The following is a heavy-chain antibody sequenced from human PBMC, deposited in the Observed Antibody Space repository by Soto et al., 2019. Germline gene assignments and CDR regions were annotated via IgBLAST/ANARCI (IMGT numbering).Heavy chain of an antibody. CDR3: ARGLRRGSSWYTPYYYYGMDV. Sequence: SETLSLSCAVYGGSFSGYYWSWIRQPPGKWLEWIEEINHSGSTNYNPTLKSQVTKSVDTSKNQFSLKLSSVTAADTAVYYCARGLRRGSSWYTPYYYYGMDVWGQGXTVTVYS. CDR2: INHSGST. CDR1: GGSFSGYY. D-gene: IGHD6-13*01. V-gene: IGHV4-34*01. J-gene: IGHJ6*02.